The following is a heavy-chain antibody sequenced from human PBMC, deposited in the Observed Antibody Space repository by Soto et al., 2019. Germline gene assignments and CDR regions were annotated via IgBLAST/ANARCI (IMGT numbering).Heavy chain of an antibody. Sequence: EVQLVESGGGLVKPGGSLRVSCAASGFTFSSYSMNWVRQAPGKGLEWVSSISSSSSYIYYADSVKGRFTISRDNAKNSLYLQMNSLRAEDTAVYYCASRIDYGDYGGYWGQGTLVTVSS. J-gene: IGHJ4*02. D-gene: IGHD4-17*01. CDR2: ISSSSSYI. CDR1: GFTFSSYS. CDR3: ASRIDYGDYGGY. V-gene: IGHV3-21*01.